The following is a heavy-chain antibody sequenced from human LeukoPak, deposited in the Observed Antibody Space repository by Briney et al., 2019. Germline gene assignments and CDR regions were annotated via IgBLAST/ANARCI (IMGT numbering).Heavy chain of an antibody. CDR3: ARSQSGSYYDTYFDY. J-gene: IGHJ4*02. CDR1: GYSISSGYY. Sequence: PSETLSLTCAVSGYSISSGYYWGWIRPPPGKGLEWIGYIYYSGSTNYNPSLKSRVTISVDTSKNQFSLKLSSVTAADTAVYYCARSQSGSYYDTYFDYWGQGTLVTVSS. CDR2: IYYSGST. V-gene: IGHV4-38-2*01. D-gene: IGHD1-26*01.